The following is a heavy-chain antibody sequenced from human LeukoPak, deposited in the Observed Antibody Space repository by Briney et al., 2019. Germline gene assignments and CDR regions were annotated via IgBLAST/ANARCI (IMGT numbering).Heavy chain of an antibody. CDR1: GFTFSDYY. J-gene: IGHJ3*02. CDR3: ARVRGTYCTTSTCQPAFDI. CDR2: ISSGSTYT. V-gene: IGHV3-11*05. D-gene: IGHD2-8*01. Sequence: AGGSLRLSCAASGFTFSDYYMSWIRQAPGKGLEWVGYISSGSTYTNYADSVKGLFTISRDNAKNSLYLQMNSLRAEDTAVYYCARVRGTYCTTSTCQPAFDIWGQGTLVTVSS.